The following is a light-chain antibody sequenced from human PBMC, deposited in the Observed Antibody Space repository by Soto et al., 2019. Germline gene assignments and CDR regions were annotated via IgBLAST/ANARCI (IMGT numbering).Light chain of an antibody. V-gene: IGLV4-69*01. CDR2: LNSDGSH. Sequence: QPVLTQSPSASASLGASVKLTCTLSSGHRSYTIAWHQQLPEKGPRYLMTLNSDGSHRKGDGIPDRFSGSSSGAERYLIISSLQSEDEADYYCQTWGTCYVVFGGGTKLTVL. J-gene: IGLJ2*01. CDR3: QTWGTCYVV. CDR1: SGHRSYT.